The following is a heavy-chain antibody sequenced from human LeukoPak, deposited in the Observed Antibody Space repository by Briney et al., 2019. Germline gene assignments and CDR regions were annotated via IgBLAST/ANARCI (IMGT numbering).Heavy chain of an antibody. J-gene: IGHJ4*02. CDR3: ARVQPPSLAAEDDY. Sequence: ASVKVSCKASGYTFTGYYMHWVRQAPGQGLEWMGWINPNSGGTNYAQKFQGRVTMTRDTSISTAYMELSRLRSDDTAVYYCARVQPPSLAAEDDYWGQGTLVTVSS. CDR2: INPNSGGT. D-gene: IGHD6-13*01. V-gene: IGHV1-2*02. CDR1: GYTFTGYY.